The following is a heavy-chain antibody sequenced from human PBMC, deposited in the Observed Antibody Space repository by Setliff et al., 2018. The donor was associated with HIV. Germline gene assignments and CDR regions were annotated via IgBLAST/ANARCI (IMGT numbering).Heavy chain of an antibody. V-gene: IGHV1-2*02. CDR2: INPNSGGT. CDR3: ARDRIPSKWLLESDY. D-gene: IGHD3-22*01. Sequence: ASVKVSCKASGYTFTGYYIHWVRQAPGQGLQWMGWINPNSGGTNYAQKFRGRVTMTTDTSTSTASLELGSLRSDDTAVYYCARDRIPSKWLLESDYWGQGTLVTVSS. J-gene: IGHJ4*02. CDR1: GYTFTGYY.